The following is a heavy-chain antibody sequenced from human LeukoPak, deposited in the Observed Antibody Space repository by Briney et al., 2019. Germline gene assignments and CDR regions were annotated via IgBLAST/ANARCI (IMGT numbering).Heavy chain of an antibody. V-gene: IGHV1-18*01. CDR1: GYTFTSYG. CDR2: IRAYNGNT. J-gene: IGHJ5*02. Sequence: ASVKVSCKASGYTFTSYGISWVRQAPGQGLEWMGWIRAYNGNTNYAQKLQGRVTMTTDTSTSTAYMELRSLRSDDTAVYYCARGHPRQNFVGATSYNWFDPWGQGTLVTVSS. D-gene: IGHD1-26*01. CDR3: ARGHPRQNFVGATSYNWFDP.